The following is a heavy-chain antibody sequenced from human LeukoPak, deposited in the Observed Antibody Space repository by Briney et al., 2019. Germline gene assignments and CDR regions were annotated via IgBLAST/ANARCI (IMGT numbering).Heavy chain of an antibody. CDR2: MNPNSGNT. CDR1: GYTFTSYD. D-gene: IGHD5-24*01. V-gene: IGHV1-8*01. Sequence: VASVKVSCKAPGYTFTSYDINWVRQATGQGLEWMGWMNPNSGNTGYAQKFQGRVTMTRNTSISTAYMELSSLRSEDTAVYYCARASGEWRWLQLRVPDYWGQGTLVTVSS. J-gene: IGHJ4*02. CDR3: ARASGEWRWLQLRVPDY.